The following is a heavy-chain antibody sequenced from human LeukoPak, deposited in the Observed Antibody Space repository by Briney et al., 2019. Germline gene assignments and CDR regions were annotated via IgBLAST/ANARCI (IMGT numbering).Heavy chain of an antibody. D-gene: IGHD3-22*01. CDR1: GFTFSSYS. CDR2: ISSSSSYI. J-gene: IGHJ6*02. CDR3: ASPDDSSGYYYAYYYYGMDV. V-gene: IGHV3-21*01. Sequence: GGSLRLSCAASGFTFSSYSMNWVRQAPGKGLEWVSSISSSSSYIYYADSVKGRFTISRDNAKNTLYLQMNSLRAEDTAVYYCASPDDSSGYYYAYYYYGMDVWGQGTTVTVSS.